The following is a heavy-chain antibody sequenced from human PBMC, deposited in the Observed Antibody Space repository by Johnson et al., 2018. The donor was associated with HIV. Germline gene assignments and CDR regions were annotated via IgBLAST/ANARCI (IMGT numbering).Heavy chain of an antibody. CDR3: VKVQDEWFRALGAFDI. CDR1: GFTFSSYG. CDR2: IRYDGSNK. Sequence: QMLLVESGGGVVQPGRSLRLSCAASGFTFSSYGMHWVRQAPGKGLEWVAYIRYDGSNKYYADSVKGRFTISRDNSKNTLYLQMNTLRAEDTAVYYCVKVQDEWFRALGAFDIWGQGTMVTVTS. J-gene: IGHJ3*02. D-gene: IGHD3-10*01. V-gene: IGHV3-30*02.